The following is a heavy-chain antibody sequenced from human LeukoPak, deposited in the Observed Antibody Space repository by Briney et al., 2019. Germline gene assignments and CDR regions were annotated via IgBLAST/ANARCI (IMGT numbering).Heavy chain of an antibody. CDR2: ISSSGTT. J-gene: IGHJ4*02. CDR1: GYSISSDYY. D-gene: IGHD7-27*01. V-gene: IGHV4-38-2*02. Sequence: SETLSLTCSVSGYSISSDYYWSWIRQPPGKGLEWVGTISSSGTTYYSPSLRSRLTISVDTSKNHFSLKLTSVTAADTAVYYCVAEVEAADSPLGHLNFDSWGQGILASVSS. CDR3: VAEVEAADSPLGHLNFDS.